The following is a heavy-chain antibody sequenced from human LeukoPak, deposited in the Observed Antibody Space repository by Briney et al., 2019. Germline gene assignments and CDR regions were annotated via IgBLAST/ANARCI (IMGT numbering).Heavy chain of an antibody. CDR3: ARLPGESSSPDYYYYMDV. D-gene: IGHD6-13*01. CDR2: IYPGDSDT. Sequence: GESLKISCKGSGYSFASYWIAWVRQMPGKGLEWMGIIYPGDSDTRYSPSFQGQVTISADKSISTAYLQWSSLKASDTAMYYCARLPGESSSPDYYYYMDVWGKGTTVTVSS. V-gene: IGHV5-51*01. J-gene: IGHJ6*03. CDR1: GYSFASYW.